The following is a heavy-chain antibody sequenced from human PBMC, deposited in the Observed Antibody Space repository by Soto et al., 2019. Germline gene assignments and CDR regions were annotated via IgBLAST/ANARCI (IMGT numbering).Heavy chain of an antibody. CDR2: ISYDGSNK. CDR1: GFTFSSYG. V-gene: IGHV3-30*18. CDR3: AKDLFQGSSGYTPPQTMYY. J-gene: IGHJ4*02. Sequence: GGSLRLSCAASGFTFSSYGMHWVRQAPGKGLEWVAVISYDGSNKYYADSVKGRFTISRDNSKNTLYLQMNSLRAEDTAVYYCAKDLFQGSSGYTPPQTMYYWGQGTLVTVSS. D-gene: IGHD3-22*01.